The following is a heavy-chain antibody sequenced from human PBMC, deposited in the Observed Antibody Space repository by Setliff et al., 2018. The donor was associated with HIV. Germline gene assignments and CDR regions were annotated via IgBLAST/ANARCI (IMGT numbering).Heavy chain of an antibody. V-gene: IGHV1-3*01. CDR3: ARDGCDSNKCYVYNWFDP. J-gene: IGHJ5*02. Sequence: GASVKVSCKASGYTFTNYDINWVRQATGQGLEWMGWINAGNGNTKYSQKFQGRVTITRDTSASTAYMELSSLRSEDTAVYYCARDGCDSNKCYVYNWFDPWGQGTLVTVSS. D-gene: IGHD3-16*01. CDR2: INAGNGNT. CDR1: GYTFTNYD.